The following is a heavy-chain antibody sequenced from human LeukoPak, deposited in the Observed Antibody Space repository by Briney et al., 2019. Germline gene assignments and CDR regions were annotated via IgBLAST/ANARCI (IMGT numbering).Heavy chain of an antibody. D-gene: IGHD4-23*01. Sequence: GASVKVSCKASGYAFTRHYMHWVRQAPGQGLEWMGLINPSGSSTIYAQKFQGRVTMTTDTSTSTAYMELRSLRSDDTAVYYCARDLGGNSLDYWGQGTLVTVSS. J-gene: IGHJ4*02. CDR2: INPSGSST. V-gene: IGHV1-46*01. CDR1: GYAFTRHY. CDR3: ARDLGGNSLDY.